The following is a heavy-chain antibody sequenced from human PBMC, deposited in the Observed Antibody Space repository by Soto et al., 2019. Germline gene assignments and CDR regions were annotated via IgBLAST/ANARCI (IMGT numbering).Heavy chain of an antibody. CDR2: IFYSGST. CDR3: ARQPTTGDTDLWFDP. CDR1: GGSISTSRSY. D-gene: IGHD2-21*01. Sequence: ASETLSLTCNVSGGSISTSRSYWAWIRQPPGEGLEWLANIFYSGSTYYNPSLASRVTVSVDTSKNEFSLKLRSVTAADTAVYYCARQPTTGDTDLWFDPWGQGTLVTVSS. V-gene: IGHV4-39*01. J-gene: IGHJ5*02.